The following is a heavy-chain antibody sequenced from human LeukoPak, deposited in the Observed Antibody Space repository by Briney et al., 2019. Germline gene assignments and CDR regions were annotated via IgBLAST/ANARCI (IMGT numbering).Heavy chain of an antibody. CDR2: VSAYNGNT. D-gene: IGHD5-24*01. J-gene: IGHJ4*02. CDR3: ARSIRDGNNYFDL. CDR1: GYTFTSYG. Sequence: GASVKVSCKASGYTFTSYGISWVRQAPGQGLEWMGWVSAYNGNTNYAQKLQGRVTMTTDTSTSTAYMELSSLRSEDTAVYFCARSIRDGNNYFDLWGQGTLVAVSS. V-gene: IGHV1-18*01.